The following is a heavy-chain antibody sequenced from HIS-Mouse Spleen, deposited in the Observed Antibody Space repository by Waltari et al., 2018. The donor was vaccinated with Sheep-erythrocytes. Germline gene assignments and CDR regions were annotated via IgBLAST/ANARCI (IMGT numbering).Heavy chain of an antibody. J-gene: IGHJ3*02. CDR3: ARPPSGSLEACDI. CDR1: GYSFTSYC. V-gene: IGHV5-51*01. D-gene: IGHD1-26*01. Sequence: EVQLVQSGAEVKKPGESLKISCKGSGYSFTSYCIGWVRQMPGKGLEWMGTIYPGESATRYSPSFQGQVTISADKSISTAYLQWSSLKASDTAMYYCARPPSGSLEACDIWGQGTMVTVSS. CDR2: IYPGESAT.